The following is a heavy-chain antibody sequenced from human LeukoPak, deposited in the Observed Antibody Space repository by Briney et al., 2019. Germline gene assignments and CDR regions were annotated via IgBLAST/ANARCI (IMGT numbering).Heavy chain of an antibody. V-gene: IGHV1-18*01. Sequence: ASVKVSCKASGYTFTSYGISWVRQAPGQGLEWMGWISTYSDKTNYVQRLQGRVTMTTDTSTSTAYMELRSLTSDDTAVYYCARDHCSGGNCNAYYDFWGQGALVTVFS. CDR2: ISTYSDKT. CDR1: GYTFTSYG. D-gene: IGHD2-15*01. J-gene: IGHJ4*02. CDR3: ARDHCSGGNCNAYYDF.